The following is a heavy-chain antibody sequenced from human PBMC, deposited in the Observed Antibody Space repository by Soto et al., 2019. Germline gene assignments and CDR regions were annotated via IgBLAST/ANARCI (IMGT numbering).Heavy chain of an antibody. V-gene: IGHV4-4*02. CDR1: GGSLSDSNW. CDR2: ISHTGST. D-gene: IGHD2-8*02. CDR3: ASFTGTYYFDF. J-gene: IGHJ4*02. Sequence: QMQLQESGPGLVKPSGTLSLTCAVSGGSLSDSNWWSWVRQPPGKGLEWIVEISHTGSTNYNPSLQSRVTLSVDKSKNHFSLNLKSVTAADTAVYYCASFTGTYYFDFWGPGTLVTVAS.